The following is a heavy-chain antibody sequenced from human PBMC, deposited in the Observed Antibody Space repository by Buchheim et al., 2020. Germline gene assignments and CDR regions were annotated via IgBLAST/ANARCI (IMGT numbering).Heavy chain of an antibody. D-gene: IGHD3-16*01. Sequence: QVQLVESGGGVVQPGRSLRLSCAASGFTFSSYGMHWVRQAPGKGLEWVAVIWYDGSNKYYADSVKGRFTISRDNSKNTLYLQMNSLRAEDTAVYYCARGWGRPSLIFDYWGQGTL. J-gene: IGHJ4*02. CDR2: IWYDGSNK. CDR3: ARGWGRPSLIFDY. CDR1: GFTFSSYG. V-gene: IGHV3-33*01.